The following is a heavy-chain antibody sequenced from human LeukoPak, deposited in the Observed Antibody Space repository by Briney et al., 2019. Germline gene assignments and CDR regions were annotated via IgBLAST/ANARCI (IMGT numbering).Heavy chain of an antibody. J-gene: IGHJ5*02. CDR1: GYTFTGYY. V-gene: IGHV1-2*02. Sequence: ASVKVSCKASGYTFTGYYMHWVRQAPGQGLEWMGWINPNSGGTNYAQKFQGRVTMTRDTSISTAYMELSSLRSEDTAVYYCARDHHDYGDPNWFDPWGQGTLVTVSS. D-gene: IGHD4-17*01. CDR3: ARDHHDYGDPNWFDP. CDR2: INPNSGGT.